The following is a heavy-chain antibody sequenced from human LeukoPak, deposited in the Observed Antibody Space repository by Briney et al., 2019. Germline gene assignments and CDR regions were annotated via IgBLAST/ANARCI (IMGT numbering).Heavy chain of an antibody. J-gene: IGHJ6*02. Sequence: GGSLRLSCAASGFTFSSYVMSWVRQAPGKGLEWVSGIRGSGSNTYYADSVKGRFTISRDNSKNMLYLQMNSLRAEDTAAYYCAKDTSSWYGYYGMDVWGQGTTVTVSS. CDR1: GFTFSSYV. CDR3: AKDTSSWYGYYGMDV. V-gene: IGHV3-23*01. D-gene: IGHD6-13*01. CDR2: IRGSGSNT.